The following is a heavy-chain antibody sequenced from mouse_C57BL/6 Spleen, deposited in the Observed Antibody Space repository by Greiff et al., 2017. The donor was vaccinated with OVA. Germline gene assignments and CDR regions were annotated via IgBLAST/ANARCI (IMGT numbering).Heavy chain of an antibody. D-gene: IGHD1-1*01. CDR2: ISSGGSYT. J-gene: IGHJ4*01. Sequence: EVQLQESGGDLVKPGGSLKLSCAASGFTFSSYGMSWVRQTPDKRLEWVATISSGGSYTYYPDSVKGRFTISRDNAKNTLYLQMSSLKSEDTAMYYCARPYYYGSSSYAMDYWGQGTSVTVSS. CDR3: ARPYYYGSSSYAMDY. CDR1: GFTFSSYG. V-gene: IGHV5-6*01.